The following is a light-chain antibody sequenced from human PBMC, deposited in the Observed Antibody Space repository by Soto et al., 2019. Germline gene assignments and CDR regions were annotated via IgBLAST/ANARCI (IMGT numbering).Light chain of an antibody. V-gene: IGLV2-14*01. Sequence: QSALTQPASVSGSPGQSITISCTGTSSDVGGYNYVSWYQQHPGKAPTLMIYDVSNRPSGVSNRFSGSKSGNTASLTISGLQAEDEADYYCSSYTSSSTVVFGGGTQLTVL. CDR1: SSDVGGYNY. J-gene: IGLJ2*01. CDR3: SSYTSSSTVV. CDR2: DVS.